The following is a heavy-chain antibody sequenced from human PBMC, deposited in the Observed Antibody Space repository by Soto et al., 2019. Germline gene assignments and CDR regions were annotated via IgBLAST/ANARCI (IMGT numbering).Heavy chain of an antibody. Sequence: ASVKVSCKASGYTFTGYYMHWVRQAPGQGLEWMGWINPNSGGTNYAQKFQGRVTMTRDTSISTAYMELSRLRSDDTAVYYCARVLIAVAGTIDYWGQGTLVTVSS. V-gene: IGHV1-2*02. J-gene: IGHJ4*02. CDR1: GYTFTGYY. CDR2: INPNSGGT. D-gene: IGHD6-19*01. CDR3: ARVLIAVAGTIDY.